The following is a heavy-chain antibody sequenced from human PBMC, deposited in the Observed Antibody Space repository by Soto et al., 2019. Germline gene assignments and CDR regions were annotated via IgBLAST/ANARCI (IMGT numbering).Heavy chain of an antibody. CDR3: AIALGPANYYCYGMDV. CDR1: GGSISSGDYY. J-gene: IGHJ6*02. Sequence: QVQLQESGPGLVKPSQTLSLTCTVPGGSISSGDYYWSWIRPPPGKGLEWIGYIYYSGSTYYNPSLKGRVTISVDTSKNQFSLKLSSVTAADTAVYYCAIALGPANYYCYGMDVWGQGTTVSVSS. V-gene: IGHV4-30-4*01. CDR2: IYYSGST.